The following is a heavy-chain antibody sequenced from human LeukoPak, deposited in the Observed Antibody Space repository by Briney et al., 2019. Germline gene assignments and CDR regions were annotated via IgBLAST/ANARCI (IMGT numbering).Heavy chain of an antibody. Sequence: GGSLRLSCAASGFTFDDYAMHWVRHAPGKGLEWVSLISWDGGSTYYADSVKGRFTISRDNSKNSLYLQMNSLRAEDTALYYCAKDIGYSYGAYYYYGMDVWGQGTTVTVSS. CDR3: AKDIGYSYGAYYYYGMDV. CDR1: GFTFDDYA. D-gene: IGHD5-18*01. V-gene: IGHV3-43D*03. J-gene: IGHJ6*02. CDR2: ISWDGGST.